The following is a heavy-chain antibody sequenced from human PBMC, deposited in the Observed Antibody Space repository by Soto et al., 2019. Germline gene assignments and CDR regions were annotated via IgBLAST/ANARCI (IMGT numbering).Heavy chain of an antibody. J-gene: IGHJ4*02. Sequence: QITLKESGPTLVRPTQTLTLTCAFSGFSLSTSGVGGGWSRQPPGKALEVLAVIYWDDSKHYSPSLRSRLTITKDTSTNQVVLTMTNMDPMDTGTYYCAHKGPEDWPLDYWGQGTLVTVSS. CDR2: IYWDDSK. CDR1: GFSLSTSGVG. D-gene: IGHD3-9*01. CDR3: AHKGPEDWPLDY. V-gene: IGHV2-5*02.